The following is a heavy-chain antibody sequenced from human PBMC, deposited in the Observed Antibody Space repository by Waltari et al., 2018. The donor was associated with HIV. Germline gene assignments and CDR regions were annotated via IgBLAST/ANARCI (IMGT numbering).Heavy chain of an antibody. D-gene: IGHD3-3*01. V-gene: IGHV3-74*01. CDR3: SRYTFGEYDF. J-gene: IGHJ4*02. Sequence: EVQLGQSGGGLIKLGGSLRLSYAASGFSVTNYGMHWVRQNPGKGLVWISRINIDGRIRDYVDSVKGRFTIARDGATNTLSLQMNSLREEDTAVYYCSRYTFGEYDFWGQGALVTVSS. CDR1: GFSVTNYG. CDR2: INIDGRIR.